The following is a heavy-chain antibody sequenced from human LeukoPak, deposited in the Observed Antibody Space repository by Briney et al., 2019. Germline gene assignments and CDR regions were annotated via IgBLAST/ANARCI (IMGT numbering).Heavy chain of an antibody. CDR2: IKQDGSEK. D-gene: IGHD2-15*01. J-gene: IGHJ4*02. Sequence: PGGSLRLSCAASGFTVSSNYMSWVRQAPGKGLEWVANIKQDGSEKYYVDSVKGRFTISRDNAKNSLYLQMNSLRAEDTAVYYCARGGPDCSGGSCYSDLFDYWGQGTLVTVSS. V-gene: IGHV3-7*01. CDR3: ARGGPDCSGGSCYSDLFDY. CDR1: GFTVSSNY.